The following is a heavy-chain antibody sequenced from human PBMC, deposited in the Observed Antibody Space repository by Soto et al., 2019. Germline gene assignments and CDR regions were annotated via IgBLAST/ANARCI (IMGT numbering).Heavy chain of an antibody. Sequence: GGSLRLSCAASGFTFSNYWMAWVRQAPGKGLEWVANIKQDGSETNFVDSVKGRFTISRDNAKNSLHLQMNSLRAEDTAVCYCARALVHGGDFWGQGTLVTVSS. CDR3: ARALVHGGDF. J-gene: IGHJ4*02. D-gene: IGHD3-10*01. V-gene: IGHV3-7*01. CDR1: GFTFSNYW. CDR2: IKQDGSET.